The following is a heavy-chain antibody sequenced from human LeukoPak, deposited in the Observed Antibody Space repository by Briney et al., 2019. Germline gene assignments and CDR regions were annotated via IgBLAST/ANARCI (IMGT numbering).Heavy chain of an antibody. Sequence: GESLKISCKGSGYSFTSYWIGWVRQMPGKGLEWMAIIYPGDSDTRYSPSFQDQVTISADKSISTAYLQWSSLKASDTAMYYCARTEYYYDSSGYYNYYYYGMDVWGQGTTVTVSS. CDR1: GYSFTSYW. D-gene: IGHD3-22*01. V-gene: IGHV5-51*01. J-gene: IGHJ6*02. CDR3: ARTEYYYDSSGYYNYYYYGMDV. CDR2: IYPGDSDT.